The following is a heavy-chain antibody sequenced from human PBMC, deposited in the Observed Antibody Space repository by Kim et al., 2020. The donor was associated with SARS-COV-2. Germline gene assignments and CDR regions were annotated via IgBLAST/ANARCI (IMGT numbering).Heavy chain of an antibody. D-gene: IGHD6-19*01. Sequence: ASVKVSCKVSGYALTELSIHWVRQAPGEGLEWMGSFDPEDGDTGYAHNFQGRVTMTEDTSTDTAYMELSSLTSVDTALYFCATRKHSSGWFYFNYWGQGTLVIVSS. CDR2: FDPEDGDT. CDR3: ATRKHSSGWFYFNY. J-gene: IGHJ4*02. CDR1: GYALTELS. V-gene: IGHV1-24*01.